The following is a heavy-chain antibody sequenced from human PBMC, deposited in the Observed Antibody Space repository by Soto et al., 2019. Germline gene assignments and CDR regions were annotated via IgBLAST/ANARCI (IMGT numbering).Heavy chain of an antibody. Sequence: LRRSCAASGFTFSSYVMSWVRQAPGKGLEWVSTISGGSDSTYYADSVKGRFTISRDNSKNTLYLQMNSPRAEDTAVHYCGKVFRQGQLAYYYFDYWGQGTLVTVSS. D-gene: IGHD1-1*01. V-gene: IGHV3-23*01. CDR3: GKVFRQGQLAYYYFDY. CDR2: ISGGSDST. CDR1: GFTFSSYV. J-gene: IGHJ4*02.